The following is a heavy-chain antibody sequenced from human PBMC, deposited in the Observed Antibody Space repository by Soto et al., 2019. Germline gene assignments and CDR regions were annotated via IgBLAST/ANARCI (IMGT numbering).Heavy chain of an antibody. CDR2: INQDGSEK. CDR3: ARKAVAGTIFDY. D-gene: IGHD6-19*01. V-gene: IGHV3-7*01. J-gene: IGHJ4*02. CDR1: GFTFSSYW. Sequence: SGGSLRLSCAASGFTFSSYWMTWVRQAPGKGLECVANINQDGSEKYYVDSVKGRFTISRDNAKSSLCLQMHSLRVEDTAVYYCARKAVAGTIFDYWGQGTVVTVSP.